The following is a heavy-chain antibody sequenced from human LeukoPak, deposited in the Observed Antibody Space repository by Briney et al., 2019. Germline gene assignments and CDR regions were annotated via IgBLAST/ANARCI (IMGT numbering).Heavy chain of an antibody. D-gene: IGHD3-22*01. CDR3: ARADYYDSSGYYYDWFDP. CDR1: GFAFSDLY. J-gene: IGHJ5*02. V-gene: IGHV3-11*05. CDR2: ISSSSSYT. Sequence: GGSLRLSCAASGFAFSDLYMDWVRQAPGKGLEWVSYISSSSSYTNYADSVKGRFTISRDNAKNSLYLQMNSLRAEDTAVYYCARADYYDSSGYYYDWFDPWGQGTLVTVSS.